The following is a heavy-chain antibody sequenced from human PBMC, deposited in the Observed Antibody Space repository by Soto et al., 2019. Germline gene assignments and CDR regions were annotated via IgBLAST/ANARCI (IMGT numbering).Heavy chain of an antibody. CDR1: GFTFSSYA. J-gene: IGHJ6*02. D-gene: IGHD6-13*01. V-gene: IGHV3-23*01. CDR2: ISGSGGST. CDR3: AKANSNDLYYYYGMDV. Sequence: HPGGSLRLSCAASGFTFSSYAMSWVRQAPGKGLEWVSAISGSGGSTYYADSVKGRFTISRDNSKNTLYLQMNSLRAEDTAVYYCAKANSNDLYYYYGMDVWGQGTTVTVSS.